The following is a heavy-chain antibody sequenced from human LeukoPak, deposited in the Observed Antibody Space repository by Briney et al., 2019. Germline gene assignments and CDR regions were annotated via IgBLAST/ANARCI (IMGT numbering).Heavy chain of an antibody. CDR1: GFTFSSYS. D-gene: IGHD2-2*01. J-gene: IGHJ5*02. CDR2: ISSSSSTI. CDR3: ARKVPAAYGGWFDH. Sequence: GGSLRLSCAASGFTFSSYSMNWVRQATGKGLGWVSYISSSSSTIYYADSVKGLFTISRDNAKNSLYLQMNSLRAEDTAVYYCARKVPAAYGGWFDHWGQGTLVTVSS. V-gene: IGHV3-48*04.